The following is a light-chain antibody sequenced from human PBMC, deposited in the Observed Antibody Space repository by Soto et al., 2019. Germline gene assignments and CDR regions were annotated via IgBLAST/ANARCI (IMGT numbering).Light chain of an antibody. Sequence: EIVLTQSPATLSLSPGERATLSCRASQSVSSYLAWYQQKPGQAPRLLIYDASNSATGIPARLSGSGSGTVFTLTISSLEPADFAVYYCQHRSNWPLTFGGGTKVEIK. CDR1: QSVSSY. CDR3: QHRSNWPLT. CDR2: DAS. J-gene: IGKJ4*01. V-gene: IGKV3-11*01.